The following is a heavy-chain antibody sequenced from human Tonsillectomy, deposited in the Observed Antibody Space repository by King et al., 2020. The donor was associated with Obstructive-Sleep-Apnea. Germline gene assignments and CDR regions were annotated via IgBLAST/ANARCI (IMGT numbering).Heavy chain of an antibody. CDR1: GFTFSSYA. D-gene: IGHD1-26*01. CDR2: ISYDGSNK. CDR3: ASSIVGATTFGYFDY. J-gene: IGHJ4*02. Sequence: VQLVESGGGVVQPGRSLRLSCAASGFTFSSYAMHWVRQAPGKGLEWVAVISYDGSNKYYADSVKGRFTISRDNSKNTRYLQMNSLRAEDTAVYYCASSIVGATTFGYFDYWGQGTLVTVSS. V-gene: IGHV3-30*04.